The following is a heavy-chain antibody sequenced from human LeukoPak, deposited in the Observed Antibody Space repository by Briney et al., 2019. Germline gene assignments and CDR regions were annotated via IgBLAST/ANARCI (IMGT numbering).Heavy chain of an antibody. Sequence: GSSVTVSLKSSVCTFISYAISWVGPAPGQGGEGMGGIFPIFGKAKYEQKLQGRVTITADKPTSTAYMDLSSLGSEDTAVYYCARAFGRYYYVSSGYYGAYYFDYWGQGTLVTVS. CDR2: IFPIFGKA. J-gene: IGHJ4*02. CDR1: VCTFISYA. D-gene: IGHD3-22*01. CDR3: ARAFGRYYYVSSGYYGAYYFDY. V-gene: IGHV1-69*06.